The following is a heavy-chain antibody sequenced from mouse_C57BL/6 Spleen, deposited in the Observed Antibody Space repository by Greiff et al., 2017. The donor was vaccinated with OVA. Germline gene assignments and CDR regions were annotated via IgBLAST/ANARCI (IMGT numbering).Heavy chain of an antibody. J-gene: IGHJ4*01. CDR1: GYTFTDYY. CDR3: AREGSGYAMDY. CDR2: IYPGSGNT. D-gene: IGHD3-2*02. Sequence: QVQLQQSGAELVRPGASVKLSCKASGYTFTDYYINWVKQRPGQGLEWIARIYPGSGNTYYNEKFKGQATLTAEKSSSTAYMQLSSLTSEDSAVYFCAREGSGYAMDYWGQGTSVTVSS. V-gene: IGHV1-76*01.